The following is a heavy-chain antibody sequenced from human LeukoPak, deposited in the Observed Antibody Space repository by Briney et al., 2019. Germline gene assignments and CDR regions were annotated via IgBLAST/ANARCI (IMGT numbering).Heavy chain of an antibody. Sequence: SETLSLTCTVPGGSISSYYWSWIRQPPGKGLEWIGYIYYSGSTNYNPSLKGRVTISVDTSKNQFSLKLSSVTAADTAVYYCARHPPSYYYYYYGMDVWGQGTTVTVSS. CDR1: GGSISSYY. CDR3: ARHPPSYYYYYYGMDV. V-gene: IGHV4-59*08. J-gene: IGHJ6*02. CDR2: IYYSGST.